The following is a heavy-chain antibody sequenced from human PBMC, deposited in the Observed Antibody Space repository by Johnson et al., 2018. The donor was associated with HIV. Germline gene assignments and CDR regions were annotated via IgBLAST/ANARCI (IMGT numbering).Heavy chain of an antibody. Sequence: VQLVESRGGLVQPGGSLRLSCAASEFTFSSYWMHWVRQAPGKGLVWVSRINSDGSSTSYADSVKGRFTVSRDNSKNTIYLEANSLGPEDTATYYCAKGSTPTMIIVVISAFDIWGQGTVVAVSS. CDR1: EFTFSSYW. CDR3: AKGSTPTMIIVVISAFDI. CDR2: INSDGSST. V-gene: IGHV3-74*02. D-gene: IGHD3-22*01. J-gene: IGHJ3*02.